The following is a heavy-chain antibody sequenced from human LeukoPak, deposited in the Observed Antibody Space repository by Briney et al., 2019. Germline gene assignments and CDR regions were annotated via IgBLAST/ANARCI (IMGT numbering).Heavy chain of an antibody. CDR3: ARIEHGYSGYDPDY. J-gene: IGHJ4*02. D-gene: IGHD5-12*01. CDR1: GGSISSSSYY. V-gene: IGHV4-39*01. CDR2: IYYSGST. Sequence: SSETLSLTCTVSGGSISSSSYYWGWIRQPPGKGLEWIGSIYYSGSTYYNPSLKSRVTISVDTSKNQFSLKLSSVTAADTAVYYCARIEHGYSGYDPDYWGQGTLVTVSS.